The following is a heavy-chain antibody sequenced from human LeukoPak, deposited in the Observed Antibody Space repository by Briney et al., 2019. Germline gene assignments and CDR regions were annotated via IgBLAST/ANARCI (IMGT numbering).Heavy chain of an antibody. D-gene: IGHD2-15*01. CDR3: ARVGYCSGGSCYSDFDY. CDR2: ISGYNGNT. Sequence: ASVKVSCKASGYTFTSYGISWVRQAPGQGLEWMGWISGYNGNTNYAPKLQGRVTMTTDTSTSTAYMELRSLRSDDTAVYYCARVGYCSGGSCYSDFDYWGQGTLVTVSS. CDR1: GYTFTSYG. J-gene: IGHJ4*02. V-gene: IGHV1-18*01.